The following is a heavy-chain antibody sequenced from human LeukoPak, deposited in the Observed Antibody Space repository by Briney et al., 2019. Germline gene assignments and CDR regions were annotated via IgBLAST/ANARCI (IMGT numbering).Heavy chain of an antibody. V-gene: IGHV3-23*01. D-gene: IGHD2-8*01. CDR2: LSDTGDSR. J-gene: IGHJ4*02. CDR1: GFTLSKHP. CDR3: AKGDCASGSCYFDD. Sequence: AGGSLRLSCAASGFTLSKHPMYWVRRAPGKGLEWVSSLSDTGDSRHYADSVKGRFTISRDSARSALYLQMNSLRAEDTAVYYCAKGDCASGSCYFDDWGQGSQVTVSS.